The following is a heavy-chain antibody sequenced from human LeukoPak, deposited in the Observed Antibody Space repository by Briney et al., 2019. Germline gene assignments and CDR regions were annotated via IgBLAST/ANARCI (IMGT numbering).Heavy chain of an antibody. CDR3: ARGATRGDY. Sequence: SETLSLTCIVSGGSISSYYWSWIRQPPGKGLEWIGYIYYSGSTTYNASLKSRVIISVDTSKNQFSLKLSSVTAADTAVYYCARGATRGDYWGQGTLVTVSS. CDR2: IYYSGST. V-gene: IGHV4-59*01. CDR1: GGSISSYY. J-gene: IGHJ4*02.